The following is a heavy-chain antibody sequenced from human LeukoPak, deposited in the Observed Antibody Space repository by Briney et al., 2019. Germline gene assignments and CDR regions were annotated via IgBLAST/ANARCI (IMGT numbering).Heavy chain of an antibody. CDR2: IYYRGIT. CDR1: GGSISSYY. J-gene: IGHJ3*02. CDR3: AILYDSSGYYRGNAFDI. V-gene: IGHV4-59*01. D-gene: IGHD3-22*01. Sequence: PSETLSLTCTVSGGSISSYYWSWIRQPPGKGLEWIGYIYYRGITNYNPSRKSRVTISVDTSKNQFSLKLSSVTAAAPAVYYCAILYDSSGYYRGNAFDIWGQGTMVTVSS.